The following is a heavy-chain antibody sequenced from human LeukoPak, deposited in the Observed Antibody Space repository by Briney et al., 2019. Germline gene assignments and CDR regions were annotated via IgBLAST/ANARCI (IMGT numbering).Heavy chain of an antibody. CDR3: ASSASSRSYYYYYGMDV. Sequence: PGESLKISCKGSGYSFTSYWIGWVRQMPGKGLEWMGIIHPGDSDTRYSPSFQGQVTISADKSISTAYLQWSSLQASHTAMYYCASSASSRSYYYYYGMDVWGQGTTVTVSS. CDR2: IHPGDSDT. J-gene: IGHJ6*02. CDR1: GYSFTSYW. D-gene: IGHD2-2*01. V-gene: IGHV5-51*01.